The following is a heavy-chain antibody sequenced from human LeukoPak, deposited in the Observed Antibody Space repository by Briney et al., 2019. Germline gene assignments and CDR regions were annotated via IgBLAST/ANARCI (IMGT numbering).Heavy chain of an antibody. CDR3: ARVSGWELRNWFDP. V-gene: IGHV1-69*06. J-gene: IGHJ5*02. D-gene: IGHD1-26*01. CDR1: GGTFSSYV. Sequence: SVKVSCKASGGTFSSYVISWVRQAPGQGLEWMGGVVPIFGTANYAQKFQGRVTMTADKSTSTAHMELSSLRFEDTAVYYCARVSGWELRNWFDPWGQGTLVTVSS. CDR2: VVPIFGTA.